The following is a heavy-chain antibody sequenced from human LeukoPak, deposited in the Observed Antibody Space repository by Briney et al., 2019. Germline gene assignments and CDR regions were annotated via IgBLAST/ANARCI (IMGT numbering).Heavy chain of an antibody. CDR3: AKDMSPGSGSSYYYGMDV. Sequence: PGGSLRLSCAASGFTFDDYGMSWVRQAPGKGLEWVSGINWNGGSTGYADSVKGRFTISRDNAKNSLYLQVNSLRAEDTALYYCAKDMSPGSGSSYYYGMDVWGQGTTVTVSS. J-gene: IGHJ6*02. D-gene: IGHD3-10*01. CDR1: GFTFDDYG. CDR2: INWNGGST. V-gene: IGHV3-20*04.